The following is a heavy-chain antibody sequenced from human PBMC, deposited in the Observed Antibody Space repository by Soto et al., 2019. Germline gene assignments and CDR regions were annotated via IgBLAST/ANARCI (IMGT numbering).Heavy chain of an antibody. CDR1: GGSVSSGSYY. D-gene: IGHD6-19*01. CDR3: ARDRCSSGCYYYYGMDV. J-gene: IGHJ6*02. Sequence: SETLSLTCTVSGGSVSSGSYYWSWIRQPPGKGLEWIGYIYYSGSTNYNPSLKSRVTISVDTSKNQFSLKLSSVTAADTAVYYCARDRCSSGCYYYYGMDVWGQGTTVTVSS. CDR2: IYYSGST. V-gene: IGHV4-61*01.